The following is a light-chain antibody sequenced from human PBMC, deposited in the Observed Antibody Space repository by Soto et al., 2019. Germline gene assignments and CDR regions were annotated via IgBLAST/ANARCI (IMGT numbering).Light chain of an antibody. V-gene: IGKV3-11*01. CDR1: QSVSTY. CDR3: QQRGDWPPYT. Sequence: EIVLTQSPATLSLSPGERATLSCRASQSVSTYLAWYQQKPGQAPRLLIYDASNRATGIPVRFSGSGSGTDFTLTISSLEPEDFAVYYCQQRGDWPPYTFGQGTKLEI. J-gene: IGKJ2*01. CDR2: DAS.